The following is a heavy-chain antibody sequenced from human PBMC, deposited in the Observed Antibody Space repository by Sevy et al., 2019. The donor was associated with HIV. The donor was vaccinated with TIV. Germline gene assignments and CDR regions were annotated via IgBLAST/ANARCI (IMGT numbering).Heavy chain of an antibody. Sequence: GGSLRLSCAASGFTFSSYAMSWVRQAPGKGMEWVALIWSDGAYQYHGDSVKGRFTISRDNSKNTLYLQMNSLRAEDTAVYYCARERYSGSPWYAFDIWGQRTMVTVSS. V-gene: IGHV3-33*08. CDR3: ARERYSGSPWYAFDI. J-gene: IGHJ3*02. CDR2: IWSDGAYQ. D-gene: IGHD1-26*01. CDR1: GFTFSSYA.